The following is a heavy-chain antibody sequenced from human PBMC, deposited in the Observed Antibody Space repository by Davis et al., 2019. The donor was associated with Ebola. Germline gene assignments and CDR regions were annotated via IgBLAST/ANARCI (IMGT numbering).Heavy chain of an antibody. J-gene: IGHJ6*02. V-gene: IGHV4-61*08. D-gene: IGHD4-17*01. CDR2: IHYLGNT. CDR3: ARGNYGDYIVLYYYNMDV. CDR1: SGSISSGGYH. Sequence: GSLRLSCTVSSGSISSGGYHWSWIRQPPGKGLEWIGNIHYLGNTNYNPSLKSRVTMSVDTSKNQFSLKLSSVTAADTAVDYCARGNYGDYIVLYYYNMDVWGQGTTVTVSS.